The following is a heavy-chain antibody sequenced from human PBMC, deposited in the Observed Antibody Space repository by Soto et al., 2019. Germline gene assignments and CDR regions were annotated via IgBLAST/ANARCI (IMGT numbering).Heavy chain of an antibody. CDR2: IHHSGST. CDR3: ARRIEMTTMKTGMDV. Sequence: SETLSLTCDVSGYSITSGHYWGWIRQPPGKGLEWIGIIHHSGSTYYNPSLKSRVTISIDTSRNRFSLKLISVTAADTAVYYCARRIEMTTMKTGMDVWGQGTTVTVSS. J-gene: IGHJ6*02. V-gene: IGHV4-38-2*01. CDR1: GYSITSGHY.